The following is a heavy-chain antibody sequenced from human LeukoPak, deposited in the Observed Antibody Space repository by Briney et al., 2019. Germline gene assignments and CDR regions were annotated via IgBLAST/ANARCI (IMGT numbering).Heavy chain of an antibody. Sequence: GGSLRLSCAASGFPFSTSAMNWVRQAPGKGLKWVSGFSAHGNTYYADSVKGRFTISRDISKNTLYLQLNSLGAEDTAVYYCAKNAGYSPFDYWGQGTLVTVSS. CDR1: GFPFSTSA. V-gene: IGHV3-23*01. CDR3: AKNAGYSPFDY. CDR2: FSAHGNT. J-gene: IGHJ4*02. D-gene: IGHD4-23*01.